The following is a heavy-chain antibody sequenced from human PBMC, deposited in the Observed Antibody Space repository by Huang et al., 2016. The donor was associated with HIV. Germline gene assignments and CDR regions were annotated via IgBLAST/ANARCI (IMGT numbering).Heavy chain of an antibody. J-gene: IGHJ5*02. Sequence: QVQLVQSGSEFKKPGASVRVSCKASGYSFSDYAVNWVRQAPGQGLEWMGWINTKTVNATYVQGFRGRFVFSLDTSVKTAYLHISSLKTEDAAVYYCARDARELRDYLVRFNWFAPWGQGTLVTVSS. CDR2: INTKTVNA. CDR1: GYSFSDYA. CDR3: ARDARELRDYLVRFNWFAP. D-gene: IGHD1-7*01. V-gene: IGHV7-4-1*02.